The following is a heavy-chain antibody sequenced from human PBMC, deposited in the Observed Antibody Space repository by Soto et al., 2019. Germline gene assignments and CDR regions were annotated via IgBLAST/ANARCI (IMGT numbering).Heavy chain of an antibody. Sequence: SSETLSLTCAVSGGSISSGGYSWSWIRQPPGKGLEWIGYIYHSGSTYYNPSLKSRVTVSVDRSKNQFSLKLSSVTAADTAVYYCARVPDRWGQGTLVTVSS. V-gene: IGHV4-30-2*01. CDR2: IYHSGST. CDR3: ARVPDR. D-gene: IGHD2-2*01. J-gene: IGHJ5*02. CDR1: GGSISSGGYS.